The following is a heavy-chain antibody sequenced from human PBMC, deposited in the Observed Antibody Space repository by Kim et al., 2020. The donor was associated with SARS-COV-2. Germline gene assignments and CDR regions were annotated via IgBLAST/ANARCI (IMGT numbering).Heavy chain of an antibody. CDR2: IDPTTGST. CDR1: GYSFTSCY. CDR3: SRDPVVTSSLGIDD. D-gene: IGHD2-21*02. Sequence: ASVKVSCKSSGYSFTSCYLHWVRQAPGQGLEWMGMIDPTTGSTSYAQQFRGRITMTRETTANTVYMDLSSLRSEDMAVYFCSRDPVVTSSLGIDDWGQGALVSVFS. J-gene: IGHJ4*02. V-gene: IGHV1-46*01.